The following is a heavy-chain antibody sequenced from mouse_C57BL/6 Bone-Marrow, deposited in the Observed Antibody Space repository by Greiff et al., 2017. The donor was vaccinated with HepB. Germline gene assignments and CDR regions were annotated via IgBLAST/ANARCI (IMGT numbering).Heavy chain of an antibody. CDR2: IYPRSGNT. CDR1: GYTFTSYG. D-gene: IGHD1-1*01. Sequence: QVHVKQSGAELARPGASVKLSCKASGYTFTSYGISWVKQRTGQGLEWIGEIYPRSGNTYYNEKFKGKATLTADKSSSTAYMELRSLTSEDSAVYFCASPLITTVVAPGYFDVWGTGTTVTVSS. J-gene: IGHJ1*03. V-gene: IGHV1-81*01. CDR3: ASPLITTVVAPGYFDV.